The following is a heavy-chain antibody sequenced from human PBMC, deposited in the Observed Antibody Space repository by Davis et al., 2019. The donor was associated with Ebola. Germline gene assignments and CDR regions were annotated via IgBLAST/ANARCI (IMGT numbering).Heavy chain of an antibody. D-gene: IGHD2-21*02. CDR1: GFTFSSYW. Sequence: PGGSLRLSCAASGFTFSSYWMSWVRQAPGKGLEWVANIKQDGSEKYYVDSVKGRFAISRDNAKNSLYLQMNSLRAEDTAVYYCARDEVAVTPGHYYYYGMDVWGQGTTVTVSS. CDR2: IKQDGSEK. V-gene: IGHV3-7*01. J-gene: IGHJ6*02. CDR3: ARDEVAVTPGHYYYYGMDV.